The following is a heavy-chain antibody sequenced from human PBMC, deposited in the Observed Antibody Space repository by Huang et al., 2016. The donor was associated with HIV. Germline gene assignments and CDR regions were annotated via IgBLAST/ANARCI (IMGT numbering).Heavy chain of an antibody. CDR3: ASGASYEIWTPYDWGGHYSMDV. D-gene: IGHD3-9*01. CDR1: GGSFKISG. CDR2: ILTMLWRA. Sequence: QVHLVQSGAEVKKPGSSVRVSCTASGGSFKISGISWVRQAPGQGLEWLGGILTMLWRAKYAKKMIDIVTITAPEATTTVYRDRTSLRREDTAVYYWASGASYEIWTPYDWGGHYSMDVWGEGTTVTVSS. V-gene: IGHV1-69*13. J-gene: IGHJ6*03.